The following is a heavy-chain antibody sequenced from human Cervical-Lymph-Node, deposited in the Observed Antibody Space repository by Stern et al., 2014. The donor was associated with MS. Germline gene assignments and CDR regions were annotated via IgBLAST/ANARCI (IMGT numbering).Heavy chain of an antibody. CDR2: IYYTGGT. CDR3: ARDGYGAGRFDI. J-gene: IGHJ3*02. V-gene: IGHV4-31*03. Sequence: QLQLQESGPGLVRPSQTLSLTCSVSGYSISSGSYYWSWIRQHPAKGLEWIGYIYYTGGTNYSPSLKSRVTISIDRSKNQLSLKLTSVTAADTAVYYCARDGYGAGRFDIWGRGTIVTVSS. D-gene: IGHD5-12*01. CDR1: GYSISSGSYY.